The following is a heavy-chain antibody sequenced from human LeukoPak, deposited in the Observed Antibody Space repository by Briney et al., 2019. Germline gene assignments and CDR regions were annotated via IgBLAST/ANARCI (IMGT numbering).Heavy chain of an antibody. J-gene: IGHJ6*02. CDR1: GASMSTYF. Sequence: SETLSLTCTVSGASMSTYFWSWIRQPPGKGLEWIGYIYYSGSTNYNPSLKSRVTISVDTSKNQFSLKLSSVTAADTAVYYCARLTTGQYYYYYGMDVWGQGTTVTVSS. D-gene: IGHD3-9*01. V-gene: IGHV4-59*08. CDR3: ARLTTGQYYYYYGMDV. CDR2: IYYSGST.